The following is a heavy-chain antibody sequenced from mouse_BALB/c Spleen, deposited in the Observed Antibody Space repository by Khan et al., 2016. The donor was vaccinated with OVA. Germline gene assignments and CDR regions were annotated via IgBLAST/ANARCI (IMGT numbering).Heavy chain of an antibody. CDR3: TRIYRSDFDY. V-gene: IGHV1-20*01. D-gene: IGHD1-1*01. CDR2: INPHIGET. CDR1: GYSFTGYF. J-gene: IGHJ2*01. Sequence: SGPELVRPGASVKISCTASGYSFTGYFMNWVMQSHGKSLEWIGRINPHIGETFYNQRFKDKATLTVDESSSTAHMELRSLTSEDSAVYYCTRIYRSDFDYWGQGTTRTVSS.